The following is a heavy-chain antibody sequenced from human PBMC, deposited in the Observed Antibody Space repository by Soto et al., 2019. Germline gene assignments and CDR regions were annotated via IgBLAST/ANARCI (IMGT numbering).Heavy chain of an antibody. CDR3: PGTPYDDSVHFFDD. CDR2: IIPIFGTA. Sequence: QVQLVQSGAEVKKPGSSVKVSCKASGGTFSSYAISWVRQAPGQGLEWMGGIIPIFGTANYAQKFQGRVTITADESTSTDYMELSSLRSEDKAVYYCPGTPYDDSVHFFDDWGQGTLVTVSS. V-gene: IGHV1-69*01. J-gene: IGHJ4*02. D-gene: IGHD3-9*01. CDR1: GGTFSSYA.